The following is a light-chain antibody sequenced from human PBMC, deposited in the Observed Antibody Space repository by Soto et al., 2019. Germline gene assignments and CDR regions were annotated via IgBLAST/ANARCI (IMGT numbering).Light chain of an antibody. CDR2: DAY. CDR1: QSISTW. Sequence: DIQMTQSPSTLSAYVGDRVTITCRASQSISTWLAWYQQKPRRAPKLLIYDAYSLQGGVPLRFSGSGSGTEFTLTISSRQPDDFATYYCQQYNSYFQTFGQGTKVEIK. J-gene: IGKJ1*01. CDR3: QQYNSYFQT. V-gene: IGKV1-5*01.